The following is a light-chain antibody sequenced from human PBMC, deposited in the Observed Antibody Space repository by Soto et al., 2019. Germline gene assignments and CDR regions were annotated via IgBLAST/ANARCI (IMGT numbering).Light chain of an antibody. Sequence: EIVLTQSPATLSLSRGERATLSCKASQSVSSYLAWYQQKPGQAPRLLIYDASNRATGIPARFSGSGSGTDFTLTISSLEPEDFAVYYCQQRSNWFFGQGTKLEIK. CDR2: DAS. V-gene: IGKV3-11*01. CDR1: QSVSSY. J-gene: IGKJ2*01. CDR3: QQRSNWF.